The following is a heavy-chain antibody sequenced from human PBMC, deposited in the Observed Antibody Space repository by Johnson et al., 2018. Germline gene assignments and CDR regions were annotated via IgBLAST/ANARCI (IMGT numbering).Heavy chain of an antibody. CDR1: GFTFSSYA. D-gene: IGHD6-19*01. CDR3: AKDKGSRGLYTYYYYYYMDV. V-gene: IGHV3-9*01. Sequence: VQLVESGGVVVQPGGSLRLSCAASGFTFSSYAMSWVRQAPGKGLEWVSGISWNSGSIGYADSVKGRFTISRDNAKNSLYLQMNSLRAEDTALYYCAKDKGSRGLYTYYYYYYMDVWGKGTTVTVSS. CDR2: ISWNSGSI. J-gene: IGHJ6*03.